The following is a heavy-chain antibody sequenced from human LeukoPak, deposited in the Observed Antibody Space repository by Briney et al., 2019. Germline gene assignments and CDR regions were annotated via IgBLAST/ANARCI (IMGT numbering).Heavy chain of an antibody. CDR3: ARGLKDIGLGMVEEDY. Sequence: SETLSLTCAVYGGSFSGYYWSWIRQPPGKGLEWIGEINHSGSTNYNPSLKSRVTISVDTSKNQFSLKLSSVTAADTAVYYCARGLKDIGLGMVEEDYWGQGTLVTVSS. CDR1: GGSFSGYY. J-gene: IGHJ4*02. D-gene: IGHD2-15*01. CDR2: INHSGST. V-gene: IGHV4-34*01.